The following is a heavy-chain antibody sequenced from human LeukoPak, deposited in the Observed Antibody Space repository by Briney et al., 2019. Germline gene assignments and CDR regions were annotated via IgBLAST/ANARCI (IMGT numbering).Heavy chain of an antibody. D-gene: IGHD3-22*01. CDR3: ARGRGYYDSSGYYY. Sequence: SETLSLTCNVSDYSITSGFYWGWIRQPPGKGLEWIGEINHSGSTNYNPSLKSRVTISVDTSKNQFSLKLSSVTAADTAVYYCARGRGYYDSSGYYYWGQGTLVTVSS. CDR1: DYSITSGFY. CDR2: INHSGST. J-gene: IGHJ4*02. V-gene: IGHV4-38-2*02.